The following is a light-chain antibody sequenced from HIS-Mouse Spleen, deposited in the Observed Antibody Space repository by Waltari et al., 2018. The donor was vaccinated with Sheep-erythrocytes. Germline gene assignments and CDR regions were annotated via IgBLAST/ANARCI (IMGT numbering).Light chain of an antibody. CDR1: ALPKKY. Sequence: SYELTQPPSVSVSPGQTARITCSGDALPKKYAYWYQQKSGQAPVTVIYEDSKRPSGNPDGFSGSTSGTMATLTISGDQVEDEADYYCYSTDSSGNHWVFGGGTKLTVL. V-gene: IGLV3-10*01. CDR3: YSTDSSGNHWV. J-gene: IGLJ3*02. CDR2: EDS.